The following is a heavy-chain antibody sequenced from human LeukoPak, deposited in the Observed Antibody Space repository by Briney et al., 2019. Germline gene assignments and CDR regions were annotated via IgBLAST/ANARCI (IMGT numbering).Heavy chain of an antibody. CDR1: GYTFTSYY. CDR3: ARDRTRRYCSGGSCPGAYYFDY. J-gene: IGHJ4*02. V-gene: IGHV1-46*01. D-gene: IGHD2-15*01. CDR2: INPSGGST. Sequence: ASVKVSCKASGYTFTSYYMHWVRQAPGQGLEWMGIINPSGGSTSYAQRFQGRVTMTRDMSTSTVYMELSSLRSEDTAVYCCARDRTRRYCSGGSCPGAYYFDYWGQGTLVTVSS.